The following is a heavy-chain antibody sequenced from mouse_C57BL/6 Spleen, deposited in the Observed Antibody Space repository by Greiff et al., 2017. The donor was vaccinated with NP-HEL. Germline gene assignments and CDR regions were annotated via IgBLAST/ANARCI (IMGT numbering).Heavy chain of an antibody. J-gene: IGHJ1*03. CDR2: IYPRSGNT. CDR3: ARYWDVWYFDV. Sequence: QVQLQQSGAELARPGASVKLSCKASGYTFTSYGISWVKQRTGQGLEWIGEIYPRSGNTYYNEKFKGKATLTADKSSSTAYMELRSLTSEDSAVYFCARYWDVWYFDVWGTGTTVTVPS. CDR1: GYTFTSYG. V-gene: IGHV1-81*01. D-gene: IGHD4-1*01.